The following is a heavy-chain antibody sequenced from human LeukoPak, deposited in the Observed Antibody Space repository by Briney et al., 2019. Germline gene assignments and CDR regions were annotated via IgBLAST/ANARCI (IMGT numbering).Heavy chain of an antibody. CDR1: GYTFTSLV. D-gene: IGHD1-20*01. CDR3: ARGITQGFVH. J-gene: IGHJ1*01. V-gene: IGHV1-8*01. CDR2: KLPTWGYA. Sequence: ASVKVSCKASGYTFTSLVINWGRQAPGQGLEWMGWKLPTWGYAEYAQKFQARVTMTRDTSIDTAHMKLSSVRSDETAVYYCARGITQGFVHWGQGTLVTVSS.